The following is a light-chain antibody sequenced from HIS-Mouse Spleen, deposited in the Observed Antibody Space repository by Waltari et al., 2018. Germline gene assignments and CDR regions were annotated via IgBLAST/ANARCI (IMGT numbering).Light chain of an antibody. CDR2: EGS. V-gene: IGLV2-23*01. Sequence: QSALTQPASVSGSPGQSITIPCTGTSSDVGSYNLVSWYQQHPGKAPKLRMYEGSKRPSGGSNRFSGSKSGNTASLTIAGLQAEDEADYYCCSYAGSSTLVFGGGTKLTVL. CDR3: CSYAGSSTLV. CDR1: SSDVGSYNL. J-gene: IGLJ3*02.